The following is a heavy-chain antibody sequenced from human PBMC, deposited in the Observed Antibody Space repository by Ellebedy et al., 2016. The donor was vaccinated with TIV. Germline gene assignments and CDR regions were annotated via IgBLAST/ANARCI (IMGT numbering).Heavy chain of an antibody. CDR3: ARSTTSTGRVY. J-gene: IGHJ4*02. CDR1: AFAFSWYW. Sequence: PGGSLRLSCAASAFAFSWYWMGWVRQAPGKGLQWVASISQDGSAKYYVDSVKGRFTISRDNAKNSLYLEMNSLTAEDTAVYYCARSTTSTGRVYWGQGTLVAVSS. CDR2: ISQDGSAK. D-gene: IGHD4-11*01. V-gene: IGHV3-7*01.